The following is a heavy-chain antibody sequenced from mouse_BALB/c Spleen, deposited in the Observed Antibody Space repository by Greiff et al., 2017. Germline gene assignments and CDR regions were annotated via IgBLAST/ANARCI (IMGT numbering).Heavy chain of an antibody. V-gene: IGHV1-54*01. CDR1: GYAFTNYL. CDR3: ARRDDYVYAMDY. Sequence: VQLQQSGAELVRPGTSVKVSCKASGYAFTNYLIEWVKQRPGQGLEWIGVINPGSGGTNYNEKFKGKATLTADKSSSTAYMQLSSLTSDDSAVYFCARRDDYVYAMDYWGQGTSGTVSS. J-gene: IGHJ4*01. D-gene: IGHD2-4*01. CDR2: INPGSGGT.